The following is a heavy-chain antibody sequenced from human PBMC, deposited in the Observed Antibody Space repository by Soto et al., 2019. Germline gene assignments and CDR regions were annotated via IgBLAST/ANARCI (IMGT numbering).Heavy chain of an antibody. CDR2: IYYSGST. CDR1: GGSISSSSYY. CDR3: ARDNWRTRGMDS. Sequence: PSETLSLTCTVSGGSISSSSYYWGWIRQPPGKGLEWIGSIYYSGSTYYNPSLKSRVTISVDTSKNQFSLKLSSVTAADTAVYYCARDNWRTRGMDSWAQGALVTGSS. J-gene: IGHJ4*02. V-gene: IGHV4-39*02. D-gene: IGHD1-20*01.